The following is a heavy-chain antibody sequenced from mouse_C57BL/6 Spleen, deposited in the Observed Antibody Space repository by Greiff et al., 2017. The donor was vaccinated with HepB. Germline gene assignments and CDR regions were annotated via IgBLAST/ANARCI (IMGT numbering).Heavy chain of an antibody. V-gene: IGHV1-55*01. D-gene: IGHD3-2*02. CDR2: IYPGSGST. Sequence: QVQLQQPGAELVKPGASVKMSCKASGYTFTSYWITWVKQRPGQGLEWIGDIYPGSGSTNYNEKFKSKATLTVDTSASTAYMQLSSLTSEDSAVYYCARSEGAAQAKNFDYWGQGTTLTVSS. CDR3: ARSEGAAQAKNFDY. CDR1: GYTFTSYW. J-gene: IGHJ2*01.